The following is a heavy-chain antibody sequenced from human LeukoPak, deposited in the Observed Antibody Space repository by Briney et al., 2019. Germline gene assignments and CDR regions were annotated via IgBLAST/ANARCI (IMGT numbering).Heavy chain of an antibody. V-gene: IGHV3-64D*06. CDR1: GFTFSDYT. D-gene: IGHD1-26*01. CDR3: VKALGSIVGTTIYFGS. J-gene: IGHJ4*02. Sequence: PGGSLRLSCSASGFTFSDYTMHWVRQAPGKGLEYVSAISSNGGSTYYADSVKGRFTISRDNSKNTLYLQMSSLRPEDTALYYCVKALGSIVGTTIYFGSWGQGTLVTVSS. CDR2: ISSNGGST.